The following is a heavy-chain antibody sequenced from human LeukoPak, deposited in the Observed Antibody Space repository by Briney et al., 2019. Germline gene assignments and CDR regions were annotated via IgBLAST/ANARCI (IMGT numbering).Heavy chain of an antibody. V-gene: IGHV4-59*08. J-gene: IGHJ6*02. CDR2: IYYSGST. Sequence: SETLSLTCTVSGGSISSYYWSWIRQPPGKGLEWIGYIYYSGSTNYNPSLKSRVTISVDTSKNHFSLKLSSVTAADTAVYYCASSYCSSTSCDGTLYYGMDVWGQGTTVTVSS. D-gene: IGHD2-2*01. CDR3: ASSYCSSTSCDGTLYYGMDV. CDR1: GGSISSYY.